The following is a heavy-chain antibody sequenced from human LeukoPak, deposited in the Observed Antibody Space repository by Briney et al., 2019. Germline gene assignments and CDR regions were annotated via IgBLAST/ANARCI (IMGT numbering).Heavy chain of an antibody. CDR3: ARDRRLTFGGVIVPFDY. CDR2: ISSSGDTI. D-gene: IGHD3-16*02. V-gene: IGHV3-48*03. J-gene: IGHJ4*02. Sequence: PGGSLRHSCADSGFTFSSYEMNWVRQAPGKGLEWVSYISSSGDTIYYADSVKGRFTISRDNAKNSLYLQMNSLRAEDTGLYYCARDRRLTFGGVIVPFDYWGQGTLVTVSS. CDR1: GFTFSSYE.